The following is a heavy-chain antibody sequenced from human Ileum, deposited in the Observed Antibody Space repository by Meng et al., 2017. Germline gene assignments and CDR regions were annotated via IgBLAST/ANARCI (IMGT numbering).Heavy chain of an antibody. J-gene: IGHJ4*02. V-gene: IGHV3-15*01. CDR2: MTGGGSAATT. CDR3: AYSGTVFGHFKV. D-gene: IGHD1-26*01. Sequence: GGSLRLSCEVSGLRFIDAWLNWVRQAPGKGLEWLGRMTGGGSAATTAYATSVKGRFIISRDDSKNTLYLQMNSLDTEDTAVYYCAYSGTVFGHFKVWGQGALVTVSS. CDR1: GLRFIDAW.